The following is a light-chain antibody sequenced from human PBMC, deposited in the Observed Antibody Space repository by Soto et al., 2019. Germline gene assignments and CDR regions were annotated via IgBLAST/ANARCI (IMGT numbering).Light chain of an antibody. V-gene: IGKV3-20*01. CDR3: QQYGDSPWT. CDR1: QSVSSSY. Sequence: EIVMTQSPATLSLSPGERASLSCRASQSVSSSYLAWYQQKPGQAPRLLIYGVSSRATGIPDRFSGSGSGTDFTLTISRLEPEDFAVYYCQQYGDSPWTFGQGTKVDIK. CDR2: GVS. J-gene: IGKJ1*01.